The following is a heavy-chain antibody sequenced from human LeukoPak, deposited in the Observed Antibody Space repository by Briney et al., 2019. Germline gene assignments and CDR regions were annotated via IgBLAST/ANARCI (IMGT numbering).Heavy chain of an antibody. D-gene: IGHD3-3*01. V-gene: IGHV3-53*01. CDR1: GFIVSSNY. J-gene: IGHJ4*02. CDR2: IYNTGST. CDR3: AREGPGGDDFWSGYY. Sequence: PGGPPRLSCAASGFIVSSNYMSWVRQAPGKGLEWVSLIYNTGSTYYADSVRGRFTISRDNSKNTPYLQMNSLRAEDTAVYYCAREGPGGDDFWSGYYWGQGTLVTVSS.